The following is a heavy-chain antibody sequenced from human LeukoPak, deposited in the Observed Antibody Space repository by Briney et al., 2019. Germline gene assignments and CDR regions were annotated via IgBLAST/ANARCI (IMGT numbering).Heavy chain of an antibody. V-gene: IGHV3-21*01. Sequence: PGGSLRLSCAASGFTFSSYNMKWVRQAPGKGLEGVSSISSRSSYIFYADSVKGRFTISRDNAKKSLYLQMNSLSAEDTAVYYCARGVNYFDYWGQGTLVTVSS. CDR2: ISSRSSYI. CDR1: GFTFSSYN. J-gene: IGHJ4*02. CDR3: ARGVNYFDY. D-gene: IGHD3-3*01.